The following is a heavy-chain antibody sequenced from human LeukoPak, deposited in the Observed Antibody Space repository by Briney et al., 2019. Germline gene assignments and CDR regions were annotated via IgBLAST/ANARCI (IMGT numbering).Heavy chain of an antibody. J-gene: IGHJ4*02. D-gene: IGHD1-26*01. CDR1: GFTFSSSW. V-gene: IGHV3-7*01. Sequence: PGESLRLSCAASGFTFSSSWMSWARQAPGKGLECVANIKQDGSEKYYVDSVKGRFTISRDNAKNSLYLQMNSLRAEDTAVYYCVSGSHFDYWGQGTLVTVSS. CDR3: VSGSHFDY. CDR2: IKQDGSEK.